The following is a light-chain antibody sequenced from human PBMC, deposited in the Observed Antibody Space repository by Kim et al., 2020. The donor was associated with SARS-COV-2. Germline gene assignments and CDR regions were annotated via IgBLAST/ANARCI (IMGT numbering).Light chain of an antibody. CDR3: QRYDGLPPS. CDR2: EAT. V-gene: IGKV1-33*01. CDR1: QDIKKH. Sequence: ASVGDRVTITGQASQDIKKHLNWFQQKPGEAPHLLILEATTLDIRVPSRFRGNGSGTDFTFTITSLQAEDTGTYYCQRYDGLPPSFGPGTKVDIK. J-gene: IGKJ3*01.